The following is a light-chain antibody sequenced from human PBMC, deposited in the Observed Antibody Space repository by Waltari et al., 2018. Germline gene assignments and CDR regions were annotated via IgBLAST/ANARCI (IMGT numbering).Light chain of an antibody. J-gene: IGLJ2*01. CDR1: SSNIRRNT. CDR2: SNN. CDR3: AAWDDSLKTVI. V-gene: IGLV1-44*01. Sequence: QSVLTQPPSASGTPGQRVTIPCSGSSSNIRRNTSNWYHQLPGTAPKLLIYSNNQRPSGGPDRFSGSKSGTSASLAISGLQSEDEADYYCAAWDDSLKTVIFGGGTKLTVL.